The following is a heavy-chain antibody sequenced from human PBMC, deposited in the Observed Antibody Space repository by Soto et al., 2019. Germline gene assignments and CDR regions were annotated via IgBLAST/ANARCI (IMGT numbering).Heavy chain of an antibody. Sequence: SETLSLTCAVFGGSISSGGYSWSWIRQPPGKGLEWIGYIYHSGSTYYNPSLKSRVTISVDRSKNQFSLKLSSVTAADTAVYYCARARSTFSAFDIWGQGTMVTVSS. CDR2: IYHSGST. D-gene: IGHD1-26*01. CDR3: ARARSTFSAFDI. J-gene: IGHJ3*02. CDR1: GGSISSGGYS. V-gene: IGHV4-30-2*01.